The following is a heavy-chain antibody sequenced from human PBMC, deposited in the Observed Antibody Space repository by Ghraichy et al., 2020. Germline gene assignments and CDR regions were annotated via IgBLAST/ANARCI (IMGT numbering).Heavy chain of an antibody. CDR3: ASFRTTNDY. Sequence: GGSLNISCAATGFTLSDHYIDWVRQAPGKGLEWVGRSRNKANGYTTEYAASVKGRFTISRDDSKNSLYLQMNSLITDDTAVYYCASFRTTNDYWGQGTLVTVSS. D-gene: IGHD4-11*01. V-gene: IGHV3-72*01. CDR2: SRNKANGYTT. J-gene: IGHJ4*01. CDR1: GFTLSDHY.